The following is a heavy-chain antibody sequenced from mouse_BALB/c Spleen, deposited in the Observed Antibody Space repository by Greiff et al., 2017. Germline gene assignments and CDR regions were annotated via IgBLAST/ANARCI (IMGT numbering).Heavy chain of an antibody. CDR1: GFTFSSFG. CDR2: ISSGSSTI. J-gene: IGHJ2*01. Sequence: DVKLVESGGGLVQPGGSRKLSCAASGFTFSSFGMHWVRQAPEKGLEWVAYISSGSSTIYYADTVKGRFTISRDNPKNTLFLQMTSLRSEDTAMYYCARDSYYGSSSYYFDYWGQGTTLTVSS. D-gene: IGHD1-1*01. V-gene: IGHV5-17*02. CDR3: ARDSYYGSSSYYFDY.